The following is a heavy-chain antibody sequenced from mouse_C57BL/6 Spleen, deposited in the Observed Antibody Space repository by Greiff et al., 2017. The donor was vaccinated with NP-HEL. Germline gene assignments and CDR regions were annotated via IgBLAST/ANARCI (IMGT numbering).Heavy chain of an antibody. J-gene: IGHJ2*01. V-gene: IGHV1-4*01. CDR3: GGEEGSLGFDY. CDR2: INPSSGYT. D-gene: IGHD4-1*01. Sequence: QVQLQQSGAELARPGASVKMSCKASGYTFTSYTMHWVKQRPGQGLEWIGYINPSSGYTKYNQKFKDKATLTADKSSSTAYMQLSSLTSEDAAVYYCGGEEGSLGFDYWGQGTTLTVSS. CDR1: GYTFTSYT.